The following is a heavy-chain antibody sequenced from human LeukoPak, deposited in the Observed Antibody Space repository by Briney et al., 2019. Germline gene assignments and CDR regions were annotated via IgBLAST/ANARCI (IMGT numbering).Heavy chain of an antibody. V-gene: IGHV4-4*02. CDR2: IYHSGST. J-gene: IGHJ6*03. CDR3: ARMVTEDYDILTGYYHYYYYMDV. Sequence: PSGTLSLTCAVSGGSISSSNWWSWVRQPPGKGLEWIGEIYHSGSTNYNPSLKSRVTISVDKSKNQFSLKLSSVTAADTAVYYCARMVTEDYDILTGYYHYYYYMDVWGKGTTVTISS. CDR1: GGSISSSNW. D-gene: IGHD3-9*01.